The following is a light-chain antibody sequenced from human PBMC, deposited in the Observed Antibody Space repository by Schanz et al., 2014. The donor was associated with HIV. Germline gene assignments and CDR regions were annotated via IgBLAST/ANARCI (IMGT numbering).Light chain of an antibody. CDR1: SSNIGSNW. Sequence: QSVVTQPPSASGTPGQRVTISCSGSSSNIGSNWVYWNQQLPGTAPKLLIYRNNQRPSGVPDRFSGSKSGTSASLAISGLQSEDEADYYCAAWDDRSYVLFGGGTKLTVL. J-gene: IGLJ3*02. CDR2: RNN. V-gene: IGLV1-47*01. CDR3: AAWDDRSYVL.